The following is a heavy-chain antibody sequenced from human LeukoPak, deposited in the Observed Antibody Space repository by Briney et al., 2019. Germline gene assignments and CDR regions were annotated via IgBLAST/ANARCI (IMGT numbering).Heavy chain of an antibody. Sequence: GGSLRLSCAASGFTFNIHWMTWVRQTPGKGLEWVANIKQDGSEKYYVDSVKGRFTISRDNAKNSLYLQMNSLRAEDTAVYYCARSPYVESFEDYWGQGTLVTVSS. CDR1: GFTFNIHW. CDR2: IKQDGSEK. V-gene: IGHV3-7*01. CDR3: ARSPYVESFEDY. J-gene: IGHJ4*02. D-gene: IGHD3-16*01.